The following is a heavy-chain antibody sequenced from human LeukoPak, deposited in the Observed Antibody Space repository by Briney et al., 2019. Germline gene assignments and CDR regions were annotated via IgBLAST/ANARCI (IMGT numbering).Heavy chain of an antibody. CDR3: ARMIWFGESLAEVFDY. V-gene: IGHV3-30*02. CDR2: IRYDGSNK. J-gene: IGHJ4*02. Sequence: PGGSLRLSCAASGVTFSSYGMHWVRQAPGKGLEWVAFIRYDGSNKYYADSVKGRFTISRDNSKNTLYLQMNSLRAEDTAVYYCARMIWFGESLAEVFDYWGQGTLVTVSS. CDR1: GVTFSSYG. D-gene: IGHD3-10*01.